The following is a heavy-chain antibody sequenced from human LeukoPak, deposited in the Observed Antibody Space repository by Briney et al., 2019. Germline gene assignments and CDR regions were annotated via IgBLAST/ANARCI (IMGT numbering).Heavy chain of an antibody. CDR2: INHSGST. D-gene: IGHD3-22*01. CDR3: ARHPMVIVVATYPSGFDY. Sequence: SETLSLTCAVFGGSFSGYYWSWIRQPPGKGLEWIGEINHSGSTNYNPSLKSRVTISIDTSKNQFSLKLSSVTAADTAVYYCARHPMVIVVATYPSGFDYWGQGTLVTVSS. CDR1: GGSFSGYY. V-gene: IGHV4-34*01. J-gene: IGHJ4*02.